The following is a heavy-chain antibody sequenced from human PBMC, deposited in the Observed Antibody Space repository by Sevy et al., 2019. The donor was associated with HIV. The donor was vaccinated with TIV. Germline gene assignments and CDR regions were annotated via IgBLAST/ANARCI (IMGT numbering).Heavy chain of an antibody. CDR2: ISGSGGST. J-gene: IGHJ6*03. Sequence: GGSLRLSCAASGFTFSSYAMSWVRQAPGKGLEWVSAISGSGGSTYYADSVKGRFTISRDNSKNTLYLQMYSLRAEDTAVYYCAAAAIHYYYMDVWGKGTTVTVSS. V-gene: IGHV3-23*01. CDR1: GFTFSSYA. CDR3: AAAAIHYYYMDV. D-gene: IGHD2-2*01.